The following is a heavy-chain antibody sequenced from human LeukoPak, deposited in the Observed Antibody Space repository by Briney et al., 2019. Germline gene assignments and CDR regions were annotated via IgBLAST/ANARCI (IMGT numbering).Heavy chain of an antibody. J-gene: IGHJ3*02. CDR1: GFTFSSYA. CDR3: AKPSPTVTIGSGGNAFDI. V-gene: IGHV3-30*18. D-gene: IGHD4-17*01. CDR2: ISYDESNT. Sequence: GGSLRLSCAASGFTFSSYAMTWVRQAPGKGLEWVAVISYDESNTYYADFVKGRFTISRDNSKNTLYLQMNSLRAEDTAMYYCAKPSPTVTIGSGGNAFDIWGQGTMVTVSS.